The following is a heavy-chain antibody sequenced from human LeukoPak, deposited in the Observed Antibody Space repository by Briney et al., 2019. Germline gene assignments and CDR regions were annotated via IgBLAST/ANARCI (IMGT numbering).Heavy chain of an antibody. Sequence: SESLSLACSVAGGSISDHHCSWIRQSPGKGLEWIGYIYYTGSTNYNPSLKSRVSMSVARNQFSLNLRSVTAADSAVYYCTRLSRYCSSSSCRTSQYYFDYWGQGAPVTVSS. D-gene: IGHD2-2*01. CDR3: TRLSRYCSSSSCRTSQYYFDY. J-gene: IGHJ4*02. CDR1: GGSISDHH. CDR2: IYYTGST. V-gene: IGHV4-59*11.